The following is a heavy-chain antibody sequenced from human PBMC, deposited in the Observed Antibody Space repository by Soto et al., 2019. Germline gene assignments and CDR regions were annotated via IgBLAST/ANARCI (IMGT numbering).Heavy chain of an antibody. J-gene: IGHJ4*02. D-gene: IGHD3-16*02. Sequence: QITLKESGPTLVKPKQTLTLTCTFSGFSLSTSGVGVGWIRQPPGKALDWLALIYWDDDKRYSPSLKSRLTVTKDTSKHQVVLTMTNMDPVDTATSYWSHSVLSLFDYGGQGTLGTVSS. CDR3: SHSVLSLFDY. V-gene: IGHV2-5*02. CDR1: GFSLSTSGVG. CDR2: IYWDDDK.